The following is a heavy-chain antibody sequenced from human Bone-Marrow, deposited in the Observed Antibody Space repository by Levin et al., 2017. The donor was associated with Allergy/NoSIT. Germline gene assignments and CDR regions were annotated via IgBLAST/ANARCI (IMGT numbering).Heavy chain of an antibody. D-gene: IGHD6-19*01. CDR1: GFTFSDYY. J-gene: IGHJ4*02. CDR3: AKPHYSGWYHSDYYFDF. V-gene: IGHV3-11*03. Sequence: PGGSLRLSCEASGFTFSDYYMSWIRQAPGKGLEWISYIGSYSTFANYAASVEGRFTISRDNAKNSLFLQMNSLRVEDTAVYYCAKPHYSGWYHSDYYFDFWGRGTLVTVSS. CDR2: IGSYSTFA.